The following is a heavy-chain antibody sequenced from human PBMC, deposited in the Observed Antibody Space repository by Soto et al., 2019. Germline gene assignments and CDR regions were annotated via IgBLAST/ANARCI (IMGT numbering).Heavy chain of an antibody. CDR3: ARDPIRYYHGTSGLSRYYDYGTYV. J-gene: IGHJ6*02. CDR1: GGTFSNST. D-gene: IGHD3-10*01. CDR2: IIPIFGTA. Sequence: SSVQVSCKASGGTFSNSTISWVRQAPGQGLEWMGGIIPIFGTANYAQKFQGRVTITADKSTTTGYMELSSLRSEDTAVYYCARDPIRYYHGTSGLSRYYDYGTYVGS. V-gene: IGHV1-69*06.